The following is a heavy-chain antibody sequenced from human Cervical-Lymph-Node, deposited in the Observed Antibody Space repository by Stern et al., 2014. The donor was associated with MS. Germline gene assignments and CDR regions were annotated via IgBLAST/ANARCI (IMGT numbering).Heavy chain of an antibody. CDR3: ARDTSSPERSDW. D-gene: IGHD1-1*01. V-gene: IGHV3-53*01. Sequence: EVQLEESGGGVVQPGGSLRLSCTASGFTVSRGYMTWVRQPPGKGLEWVSLRTKVGSTFYTDSVKGRFTISRDDSKNPVYLHMTSLRAEDTAMYYCARDTSSPERSDWWGQGTLVTVSS. CDR2: RTKVGST. J-gene: IGHJ4*02. CDR1: GFTVSRGY.